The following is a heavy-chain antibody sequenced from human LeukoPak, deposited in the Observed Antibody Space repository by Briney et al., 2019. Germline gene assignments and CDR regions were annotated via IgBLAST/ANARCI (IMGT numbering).Heavy chain of an antibody. CDR1: GFTFSSYA. CDR3: VRESSGYPSSFDY. J-gene: IGHJ4*02. D-gene: IGHD3-22*01. V-gene: IGHV3-64*01. CDR2: ISSNGGST. Sequence: GGSLRLSCAASGFTFSSYAMHWVRQAPGKGLEYVSAISSNGGSTYYANSVKGRLPISRDNSKNTLYLQMGSLRAEDMAVYYCVRESSGYPSSFDYWGQGTLVTVSS.